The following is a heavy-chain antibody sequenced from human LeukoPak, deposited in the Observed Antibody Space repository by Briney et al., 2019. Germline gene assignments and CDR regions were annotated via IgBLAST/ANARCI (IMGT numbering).Heavy chain of an antibody. V-gene: IGHV4-59*01. CDR3: ARARRYYDILTGYSEQNHFDY. J-gene: IGHJ4*02. D-gene: IGHD3-9*01. Sequence: PSETLSLTCTVSGGSISSYYWSWIRQPPGKGLEWLGYIYYSGSTNYNPSLKSRVTISVDTSKNQFSLKLSSVTAADTAVYYCARARRYYDILTGYSEQNHFDYWGQGTLVTVSS. CDR1: GGSISSYY. CDR2: IYYSGST.